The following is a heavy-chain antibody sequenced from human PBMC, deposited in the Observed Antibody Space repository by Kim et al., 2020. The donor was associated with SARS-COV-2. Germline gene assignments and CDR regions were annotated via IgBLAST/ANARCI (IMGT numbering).Heavy chain of an antibody. V-gene: IGHV1-8*01. J-gene: IGHJ4*02. D-gene: IGHD4-17*01. Sequence: YAQKFQGRVTMTRNTSISTAYMELSSLRSEDTAVYYCARGLEDYGDTFDYWGQGTLVTVSS. CDR3: ARGLEDYGDTFDY.